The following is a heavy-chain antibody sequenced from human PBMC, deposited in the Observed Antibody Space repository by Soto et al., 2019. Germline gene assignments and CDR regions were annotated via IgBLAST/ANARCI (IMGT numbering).Heavy chain of an antibody. CDR2: ISCDGSNK. J-gene: IGHJ4*02. V-gene: IGHV3-30*18. CDR1: GFTFSSYG. D-gene: IGHD2-2*01. CDR3: AKDTHAHCSSTSCLTARLDY. Sequence: GGSLRLSCGASGFTFSSYGMHWVRQAPGKGLEWVAVISCDGSNKYYADSVKGRFTISRDNSKNTLYLQMNSLRAEDTAVYYCAKDTHAHCSSTSCLTARLDYWGQGTRVTVSS.